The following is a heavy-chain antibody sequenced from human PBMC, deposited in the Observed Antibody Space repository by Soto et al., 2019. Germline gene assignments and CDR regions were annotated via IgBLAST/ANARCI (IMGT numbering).Heavy chain of an antibody. V-gene: IGHV3-7*03. J-gene: IGHJ6*02. D-gene: IGHD1-26*01. CDR1: GFTFSTFW. Sequence: GGSLRLSCAASGFTFSTFWMDWVRQAPGKGLEWVAKIKEDGSEKYYADSVKGRFIISRDDSKTTAYLQMSSLKIEDTAVYYCFRENYFSYHGMDVWGQGTTVTVSS. CDR2: IKEDGSEK. CDR3: FRENYFSYHGMDV.